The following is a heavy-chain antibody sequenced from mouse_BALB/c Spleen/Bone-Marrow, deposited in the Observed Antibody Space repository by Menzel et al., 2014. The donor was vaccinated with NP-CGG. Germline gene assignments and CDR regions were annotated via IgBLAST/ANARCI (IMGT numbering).Heavy chain of an antibody. CDR3: ARDGGNRAWFAY. CDR1: GFSLTGYG. CDR2: IWGDGST. Sequence: QVELKESGPCLVAPSQSPSITCTRSGFSLTGYGGKWGRQPPGKGLERLGMIWGDGSTDYNSALKSRLSISKDNSKSQVFLKMNSLQTDDTARYYCARDGGNRAWFAYWGQGTLVTVSA. J-gene: IGHJ3*01. V-gene: IGHV2-6-7*01. D-gene: IGHD2-1*01.